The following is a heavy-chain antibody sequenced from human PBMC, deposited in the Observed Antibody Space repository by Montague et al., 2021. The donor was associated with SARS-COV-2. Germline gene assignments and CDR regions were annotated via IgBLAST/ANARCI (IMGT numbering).Heavy chain of an antibody. Sequence: SETLSLTCGVYGGSFSGYFWTWIRQPPGKGLEWIGEINDGGSVTYNPSLKSRLTMSVDTSKKQFSLNLTSVAAADMAVCHCARTSKMDDYVWGSYRFTAFDTWGQGTMVIVSS. CDR3: ARTSKMDDYVWGSYRFTAFDT. CDR2: INDGGSV. CDR1: GGSFSGYF. V-gene: IGHV4-34*01. D-gene: IGHD3-16*02. J-gene: IGHJ3*02.